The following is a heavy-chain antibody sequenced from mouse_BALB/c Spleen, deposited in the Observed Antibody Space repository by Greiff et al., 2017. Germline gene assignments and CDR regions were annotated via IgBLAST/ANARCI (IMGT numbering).Heavy chain of an antibody. V-gene: IGHV3-2*02. CDR1: GYSITSDYA. J-gene: IGHJ2*01. Sequence: DVKLVESGPGLVKPSQSLSLTCTVTGYSITSDYAWNWIRQFPGNKLEWMGYISYSGSTSYNPSLKSRISITRDTSKNQFFLQLNSVTTEDTATYYCARLGYDEGFDYWGQGTTLTVSS. D-gene: IGHD2-2*01. CDR2: ISYSGST. CDR3: ARLGYDEGFDY.